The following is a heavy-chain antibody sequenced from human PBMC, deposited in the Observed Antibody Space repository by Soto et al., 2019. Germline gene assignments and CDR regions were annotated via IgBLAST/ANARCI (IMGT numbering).Heavy chain of an antibody. CDR3: ARDFVSGYDLAYFDY. D-gene: IGHD5-12*01. CDR1: GYTFRSSV. J-gene: IGHJ4*02. Sequence: PGGCLRLSSAASGYTFRSSVVSWVCQAPGKGLEWVSAIGTAGDTYYPGSVKGRFTISRENAKNSLYLQMNSLRAEDTAVYYCARDFVSGYDLAYFDYWGQGTLVTVSS. V-gene: IGHV3-13*01. CDR2: IGTAGDT.